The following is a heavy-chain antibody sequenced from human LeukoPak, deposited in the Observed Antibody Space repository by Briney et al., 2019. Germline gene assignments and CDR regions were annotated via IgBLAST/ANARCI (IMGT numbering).Heavy chain of an antibody. CDR1: GGYINSYY. D-gene: IGHD5-18*01. V-gene: IGHV4-59*01. CDR3: ARAVSEYTYGTRFDY. J-gene: IGHJ4*02. CDR2: LYYTGTT. Sequence: SETLSLACSVSGGYINSYYWSWIRQPPGKGLEWIGNLYYTGTTSYNPSLKSRVTISADTSKTQFSLNINSVTAADTAVYFCARAVSEYTYGTRFDYWGPGTLVAVSS.